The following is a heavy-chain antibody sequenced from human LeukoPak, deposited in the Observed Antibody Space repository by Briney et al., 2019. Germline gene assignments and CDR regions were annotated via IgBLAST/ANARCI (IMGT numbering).Heavy chain of an antibody. D-gene: IGHD2-15*01. CDR2: IRYDGSNK. CDR1: GSIFSNYG. V-gene: IGHV3-30*02. Sequence: GGSLRLSCAASGSIFSNYGMHWVRQAPGKGLEWVAFIRYDGSNKYYADSVKGRFTISRDNSKNTLYLQMNSLRAEDTAVYYCAKEGGIVVIPSARGLDYWGQGTLVTVSS. CDR3: AKEGGIVVIPSARGLDY. J-gene: IGHJ4*02.